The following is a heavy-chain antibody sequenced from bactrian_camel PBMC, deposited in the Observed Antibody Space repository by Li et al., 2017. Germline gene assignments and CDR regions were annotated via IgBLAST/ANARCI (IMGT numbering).Heavy chain of an antibody. V-gene: IGHV3S1*01. CDR3: AADSATKGNEYKY. D-gene: IGHD4*01. Sequence: VQLVESGGGLVQPGDSVRLSCSVDRFAAINYWIYWVRQAPGKGLEWVSTINSGGESTYYADSVKGRFTISRDNAKNTMYLLMNSLKPEDTAVYYCAADSATKGNEYKYWGQGTQVTVS. J-gene: IGHJ4*01. CDR2: INSGGEST. CDR1: RFAAINYW.